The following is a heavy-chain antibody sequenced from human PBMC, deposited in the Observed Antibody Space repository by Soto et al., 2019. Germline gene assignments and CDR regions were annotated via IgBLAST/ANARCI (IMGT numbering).Heavy chain of an antibody. D-gene: IGHD3-3*01. CDR3: ARSSGGNFGIIIEGSNWVDP. V-gene: IGHV1-46*01. CDR2: INPHGGST. CDR1: GDTFTSYY. J-gene: IGHJ5*02. Sequence: QVRLVQSGAEVRRPGASVKVSCKAPGDTFTSYYLNWVRQAPGQGLEWMGVINPHGGSTKNAQKFQGRVTMTTDTTRSTVYMELRSLRSDDTAIYYCARSSGGNFGIIIEGSNWVDPWGQGTLVTVSS.